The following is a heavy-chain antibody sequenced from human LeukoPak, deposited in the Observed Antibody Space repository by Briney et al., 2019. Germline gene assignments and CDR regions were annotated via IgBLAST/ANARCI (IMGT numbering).Heavy chain of an antibody. CDR1: GGSISSGGYY. J-gene: IGHJ6*02. Sequence: SETLSLTCTVSGGSISSGGYYWSWIRQHPGKGLEWIGYIYYSGSTYYNPSLKSRVTISVDTSKNQFSLKLSSVTAADTAVYYCAGDRDDYSNYRTDYYYGMDVWGQGTTVTVSS. CDR2: IYYSGST. D-gene: IGHD4-11*01. CDR3: AGDRDDYSNYRTDYYYGMDV. V-gene: IGHV4-31*03.